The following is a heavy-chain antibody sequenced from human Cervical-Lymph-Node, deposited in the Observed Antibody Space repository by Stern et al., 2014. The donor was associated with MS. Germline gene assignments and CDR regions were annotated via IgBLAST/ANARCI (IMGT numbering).Heavy chain of an antibody. CDR2: IWYDGSNK. Sequence: QMQLVQSGGGVVQPGRSLRLSCAASGFTFSSYGMHWVRQAPGKGLEWVAVIWYDGSNKYYADSVKGRFTISRDNSKNTLYLQMNSLRAEDTAVYYCARRGIGGSCWFDYWGQGTLVTVSS. J-gene: IGHJ4*02. D-gene: IGHD2-15*01. V-gene: IGHV3-33*01. CDR3: ARRGIGGSCWFDY. CDR1: GFTFSSYG.